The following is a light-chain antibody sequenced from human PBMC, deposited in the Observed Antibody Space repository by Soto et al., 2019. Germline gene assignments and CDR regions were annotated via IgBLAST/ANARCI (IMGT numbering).Light chain of an antibody. V-gene: IGKV1-33*01. CDR1: QDIGHD. CDR3: QQYDTLPYT. Sequence: DIQMTQSPSSLSASVGDRVTITCQATQDIGHDLHWYQQKPGRAPKILIHDASTLEKGVPSRFSGSGSGAEFSLTIGSLQPEDIATYYCQQYDTLPYTFGQGTKLEIK. J-gene: IGKJ2*01. CDR2: DAS.